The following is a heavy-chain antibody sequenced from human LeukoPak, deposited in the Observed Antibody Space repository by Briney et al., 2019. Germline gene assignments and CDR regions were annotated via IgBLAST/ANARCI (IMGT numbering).Heavy chain of an antibody. CDR3: ARGIDTWNDFIDY. V-gene: IGHV3-11*04. J-gene: IGHJ4*02. CDR1: GFTFSDYY. Sequence: GGALRLSCAASGFTFSDYYMSWIRQAPGKGVEWVSYISSGGSTIYYADSVKCRFTNPRDNAKNSLYLQMNSLRAEDSAVYYCARGIDTWNDFIDYWGQGTLVTVSS. CDR2: ISSGGSTI. D-gene: IGHD1-20*01.